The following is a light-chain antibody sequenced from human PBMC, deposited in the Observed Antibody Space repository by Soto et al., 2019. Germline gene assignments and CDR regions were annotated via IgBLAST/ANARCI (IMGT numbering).Light chain of an antibody. Sequence: EIRTALSPSFVSASVVDRVTLTCRASQGISSWLAWYQQKPGKVPKLLIYAASSLQSGVPSRFSGSGSGTDFTLTITSLQPEDFATYYCQQANRFPLTFGGGTKVDIK. CDR1: QGISSW. V-gene: IGKV1-12*01. CDR3: QQANRFPLT. CDR2: AAS. J-gene: IGKJ4*01.